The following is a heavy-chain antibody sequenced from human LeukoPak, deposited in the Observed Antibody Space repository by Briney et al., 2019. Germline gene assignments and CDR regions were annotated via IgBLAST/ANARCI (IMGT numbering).Heavy chain of an antibody. CDR3: AKDHTISGVPAHFDY. D-gene: IGHD3-3*01. CDR1: GFTFSSYA. V-gene: IGHV3-23*01. J-gene: IGHJ4*02. CDR2: ISGSGGTT. Sequence: GGSLRLSCAASGFTFSSYAMTWVRQAPGKGLEWVSAISGSGGTTYYADSVKGRFTISRDDSKNTLYLQMNSLRAEDTAVYYCAKDHTISGVPAHFDYWGQGTLVTVSS.